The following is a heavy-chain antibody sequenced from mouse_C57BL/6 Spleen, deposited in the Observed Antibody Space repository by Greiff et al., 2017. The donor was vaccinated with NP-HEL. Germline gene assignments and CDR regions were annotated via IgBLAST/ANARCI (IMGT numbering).Heavy chain of an antibody. J-gene: IGHJ4*01. CDR2: IHPNSGST. Sequence: QVQLQQPGAELVKPGASVKLSCKASGYTFTSYWMHWVKQRPGQGLEWIGMIHPNSGSTNYNEKFKSKATLTVDKSSSTAYMQLSSLTSEESAVYYCATREIYDGYYEGDYYAMDYWGQGTSVTVSS. D-gene: IGHD2-3*01. CDR1: GYTFTSYW. V-gene: IGHV1-64*01. CDR3: ATREIYDGYYEGDYYAMDY.